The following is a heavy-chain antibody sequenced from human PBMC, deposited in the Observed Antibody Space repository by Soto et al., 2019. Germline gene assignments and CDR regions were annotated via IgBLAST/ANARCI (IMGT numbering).Heavy chain of an antibody. V-gene: IGHV3-30*03. CDR2: ISYDGSDK. CDR1: GFTFSSSA. CDR3: ATDNPTTAY. J-gene: IGHJ4*02. Sequence: QVQLVESGGGVVQPGTSLRLSCAASGFTFSSSAMHWVRQAPGKGLEWVAIISYDGSDKHYGDSLEGRFTISRDNSKNTLFLQMNSLRPDDTAMYYCATDNPTTAYWGQGTLGTVS.